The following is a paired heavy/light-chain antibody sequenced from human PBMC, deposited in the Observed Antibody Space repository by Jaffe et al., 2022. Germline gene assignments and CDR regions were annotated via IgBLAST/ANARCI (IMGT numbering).Light chain of an antibody. CDR1: QSLLHSDGKTY. J-gene: IGKJ2*01. CDR3: MQGIHLPYT. CDR2: EVS. V-gene: IGKV2-29*02. Sequence: DIVMTQTPLSLSVTPGQPASISCKSSQSLLHSDGKTYLYWYLQKPGQSPQLLIYEVSSRFSGVPDRFSGSGSGTDFTLKISRVEAEDVGVYYCMQGIHLPYTFGQGTKLEIK.
Heavy chain of an antibody. Sequence: QVQLQESGPGLVKPSQTLSLTCTVSGGSISSGSYYWSWIRQPAGKGLEWIGRIYTSGSTNYNPSLKSRVTISVDTSKNQFSLKLSSVTAADTAVYYCARDKVEWLVRLDYYYYYMDVWGKGTTVTVSS. CDR2: IYTSGST. V-gene: IGHV4-61*02. CDR3: ARDKVEWLVRLDYYYYYMDV. D-gene: IGHD6-19*01. J-gene: IGHJ6*03. CDR1: GGSISSGSYY.